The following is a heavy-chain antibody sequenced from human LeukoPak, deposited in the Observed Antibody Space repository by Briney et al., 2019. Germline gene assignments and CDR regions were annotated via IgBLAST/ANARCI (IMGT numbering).Heavy chain of an antibody. J-gene: IGHJ6*02. Sequence: GGSLRLSCTASGFTFSTFAMSRVRQAPGRGLEWVSVLSGSGGDTYYADSVRGRFTISRDNSKNTLYLQMNSLRAEDTAVYYCARERQLERRYYYYYGMDVWGQGTTVTVSS. V-gene: IGHV3-23*01. CDR1: GFTFSTFA. CDR3: ARERQLERRYYYYYGMDV. D-gene: IGHD1-1*01. CDR2: LSGSGGDT.